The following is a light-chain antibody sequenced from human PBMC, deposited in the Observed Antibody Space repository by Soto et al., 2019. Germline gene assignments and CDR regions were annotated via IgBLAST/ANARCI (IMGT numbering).Light chain of an antibody. CDR1: QSVSSN. CDR2: GAS. J-gene: IGKJ2*01. Sequence: EIGMTQSPVILSVSPGERATLSCRASQSVSSNLAWYQQKPGQAPRLLIYGASSRATGIPARFSGSGSGTEFTLTISSLQSEDFAVYYCQQYDNWPPYTFGQGTKLEIK. V-gene: IGKV3-15*01. CDR3: QQYDNWPPYT.